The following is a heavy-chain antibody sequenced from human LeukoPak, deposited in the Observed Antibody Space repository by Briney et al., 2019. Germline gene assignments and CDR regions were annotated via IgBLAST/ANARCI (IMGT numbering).Heavy chain of an antibody. J-gene: IGHJ5*02. CDR3: ASYGSGSYRFDP. Sequence: SETLSLTCTVSGGSISSYYWSWIRQHPGKGLEWIGYIHHSGSTYYNPSLKSRVIISVDTSKNQFSLKLNSVTAADTAVYYCASYGSGSYRFDPWGQGTLVTVSS. CDR2: IHHSGST. D-gene: IGHD3-10*01. CDR1: GGSISSYY. V-gene: IGHV4-59*06.